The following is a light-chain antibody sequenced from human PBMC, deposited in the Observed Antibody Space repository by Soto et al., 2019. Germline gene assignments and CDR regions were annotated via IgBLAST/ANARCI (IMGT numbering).Light chain of an antibody. V-gene: IGKV3-20*01. J-gene: IGKJ2*01. CDR3: QQYGSSPLT. CDR1: QNVDSSY. Sequence: EIVFTQSPGTLSLSPGERATLSCRASQNVDSSYLAWYQHKRGQAPRLLIYAAASRAPGLPDRFSGSGSGTDFTLTINRLEPEDFAVYYCQQYGSSPLTFGQGTKVDIK. CDR2: AAA.